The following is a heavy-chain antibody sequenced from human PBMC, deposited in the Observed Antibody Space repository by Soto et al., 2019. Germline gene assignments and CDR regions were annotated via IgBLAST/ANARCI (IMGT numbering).Heavy chain of an antibody. V-gene: IGHV3-13*01. J-gene: IGHJ4*02. CDR1: GFTFSSYD. CDR3: ASGGWGSSWYEGGSIIDS. CDR2: IGVAGDT. Sequence: EVQLVESGGGLVQPGGSLSLSCAASGFTFSSYDMHWVRQVAGKGLEWVSAIGVAGDTYYPDSVKGRFTISRETAKNSFYLQMNSLRAEDTAVYYCASGGWGSSWYEGGSIIDSWGQGTLVTVSS. D-gene: IGHD6-13*01.